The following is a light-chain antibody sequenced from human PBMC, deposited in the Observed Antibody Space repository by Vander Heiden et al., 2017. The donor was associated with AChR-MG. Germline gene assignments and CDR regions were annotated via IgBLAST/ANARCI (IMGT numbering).Light chain of an antibody. J-gene: IGLJ1*01. CDR1: SSDVGSFNL. V-gene: IGLV2-23*02. CDR2: EVT. CDR3: CSSAGNSRVV. Sequence: QSALTQPASVSGSPGQSITISCTGTSSDVGSFNLVSWQEQHPGNAPKLLSAEVTKRPSGVSNRFSASKSGTTASTTISGLQEEDDAYYYCCSSAGNSRVVFGTGTKVTVL.